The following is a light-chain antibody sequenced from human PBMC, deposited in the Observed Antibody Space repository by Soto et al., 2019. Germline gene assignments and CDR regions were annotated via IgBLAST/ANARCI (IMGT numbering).Light chain of an antibody. J-gene: IGLJ2*01. CDR1: SPNIGSNT. V-gene: IGLV1-44*01. CDR3: ATWDGSLNGPV. CDR2: SNN. Sequence: QSMLTQPPSASGTPGQRVTISCSGRSPNIGSNTVNWYQQLPGTAPKLLIFSNNQRPSGVPDRFSGSKSGTSASLAISGLQSDDEADYYCATWDGSLNGPVFGGGTKLTVL.